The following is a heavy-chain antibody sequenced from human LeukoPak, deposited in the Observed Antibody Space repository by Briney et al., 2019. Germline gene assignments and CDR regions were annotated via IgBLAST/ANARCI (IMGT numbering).Heavy chain of an antibody. D-gene: IGHD1-26*01. CDR1: GGSISSYY. V-gene: IGHV4-4*08. Sequence: SETLSLTCTVSGGSISSYYWSWIRQPPGKGLEWIGYIYTSGSTNYNPSLKSRVTMSVDTSKNQFSLKLSSVTAADTAVYYCARDQTGGRAFDIWGQGTMVTVSS. CDR3: ARDQTGGRAFDI. CDR2: IYTSGST. J-gene: IGHJ3*02.